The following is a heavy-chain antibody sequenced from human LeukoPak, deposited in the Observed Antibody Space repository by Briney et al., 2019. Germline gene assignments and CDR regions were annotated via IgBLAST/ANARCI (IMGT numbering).Heavy chain of an antibody. CDR2: INHSGST. CDR3: ARRSDFWSD. Sequence: SENLSLTCAVYGGSFSGYYWSWIRQPPGKGLEWIGEINHSGSTNYNPSLKSRVTISVDTSKNQFSLKLSSVTAADTRVYFCARRSDFWSDWGQGTLVTVSS. J-gene: IGHJ4*02. CDR1: GGSFSGYY. V-gene: IGHV4-34*01. D-gene: IGHD3-3*01.